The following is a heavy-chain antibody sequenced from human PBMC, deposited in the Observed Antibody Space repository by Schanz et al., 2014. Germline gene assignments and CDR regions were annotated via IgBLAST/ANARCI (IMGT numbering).Heavy chain of an antibody. V-gene: IGHV3-15*01. Sequence: EVQLVESGGGLVQPGGSLRLSCTASGFTFSSYSMNWVRQAPGKGLQWVARIKSKTDGGTRDYAAPVKGRFTISTDDSKSTVYLQMNSLQTEDTPVYYCTADLWFGAVWGVWWGQGTLVTVSS. CDR3: TADLWFGAVWGVW. D-gene: IGHD3-10*01. CDR2: IKSKTDGGTR. J-gene: IGHJ4*02. CDR1: GFTFSSYS.